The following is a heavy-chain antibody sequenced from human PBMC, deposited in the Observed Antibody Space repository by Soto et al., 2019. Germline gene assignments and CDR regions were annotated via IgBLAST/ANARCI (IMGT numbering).Heavy chain of an antibody. D-gene: IGHD3-3*01. CDR3: AKGGNGSGNLLVY. CDR2: IPYDGSNE. CDR1: GFTFSSYD. J-gene: IGHJ4*02. V-gene: IGHV3-30*18. Sequence: QVHLVESGGGVVQPGRSLRLSCAASGFTFSSYDMHWVRQAPGKGLEWVAVIPYDGSNEYYADFVKGRFTISRDLTKNTLYLQMNSLRTEDTAVYYCAKGGNGSGNLLVYWGQGTLVTVSS.